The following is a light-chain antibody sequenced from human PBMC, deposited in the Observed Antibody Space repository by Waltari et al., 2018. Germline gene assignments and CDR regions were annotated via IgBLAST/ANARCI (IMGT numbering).Light chain of an antibody. V-gene: IGLV2-14*01. J-gene: IGLJ2*01. CDR2: AVS. CDR1: SSDIGGYNS. CDR3: SSYSSISTVI. Sequence: QSALTQPASVSGSPGQSITISCTGTSSDIGGYNSVSWYQQHPGKAPKLMIYAVSYRPSGVSPRFSGSKAGNTASLTISGLQAEDEADYYCSSYSSISTVIFAAGTKLTVL.